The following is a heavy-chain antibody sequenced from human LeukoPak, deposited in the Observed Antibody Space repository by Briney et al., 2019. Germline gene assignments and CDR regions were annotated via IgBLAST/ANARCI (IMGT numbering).Heavy chain of an antibody. CDR2: VEKTADLA. V-gene: IGHV3-23*01. J-gene: IGHJ4*02. CDR1: GFKFSDYA. CDR3: ANQQGALIEHWYFDY. Sequence: PGGSLRLSCEASGFKFSDYAMSWVRQAPGKGLEGVSTVEKTADLAYYGDSVKGRFTVSRDNSKNTLFLEMNSLRAEDTALYCANQQGALIEHWYFDYWGQGTLVTVSS. D-gene: IGHD1-26*01.